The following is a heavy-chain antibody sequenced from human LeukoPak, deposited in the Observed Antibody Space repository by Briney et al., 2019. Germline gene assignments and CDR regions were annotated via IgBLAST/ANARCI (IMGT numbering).Heavy chain of an antibody. Sequence: ASVKVSCKASGYTFTIYGISWVRQAPGQGLEWMGLISAYNGNTNYAQKLQGRVTMTTDTSTSTAYMELRSLRSDDTAVYYCARGAGYCSSTSCYVFDYWGQGTLVTVSS. J-gene: IGHJ4*02. CDR2: ISAYNGNT. V-gene: IGHV1-18*04. CDR3: ARGAGYCSSTSCYVFDY. CDR1: GYTFTIYG. D-gene: IGHD2-2*01.